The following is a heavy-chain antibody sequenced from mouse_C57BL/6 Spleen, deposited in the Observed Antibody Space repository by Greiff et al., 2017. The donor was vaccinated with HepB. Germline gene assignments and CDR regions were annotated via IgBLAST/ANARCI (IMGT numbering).Heavy chain of an antibody. CDR3: TAYYSNPYYAMDY. J-gene: IGHJ4*01. CDR1: GYTFTSYW. D-gene: IGHD2-5*01. CDR2: IYPGNSDT. Sequence: EVQGVESGTVLARPGASVKMSCKTSGYTFTSYWMHWVKQRPGQGLEWIGAIYPGNSDTSYNQKFKGKAKLTAVTSASTAYMELSSLTNEDSAVYYCTAYYSNPYYAMDYWGQGTSVTVSS. V-gene: IGHV1-5*01.